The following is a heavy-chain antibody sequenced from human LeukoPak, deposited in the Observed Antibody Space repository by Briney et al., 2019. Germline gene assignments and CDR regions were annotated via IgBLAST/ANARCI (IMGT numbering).Heavy chain of an antibody. CDR3: ARDTVAAWFAY. CDR2: ISGSGGST. V-gene: IGHV3-23*01. J-gene: IGHJ4*02. D-gene: IGHD3-10*01. Sequence: GGYLRLSCAASGFTFSSYAMSWVRQAPGKGLEWVSAISGSGGSTYYADSVKGRFTISRDNSKNTLYLQMNSLRAEDTAVYYCARDTVAAWFAYWGQGTLVTVSS. CDR1: GFTFSSYA.